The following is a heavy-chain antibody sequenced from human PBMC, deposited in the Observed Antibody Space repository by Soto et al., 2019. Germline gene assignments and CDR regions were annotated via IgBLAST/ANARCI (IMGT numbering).Heavy chain of an antibody. J-gene: IGHJ6*02. Sequence: PGESLKISCEGSGYSFTSYWISWVRQMPGKGREWMGRIDPSDSYTNYSPSFQGHVTISADKSISTAYLQWSSLKASDTAMYYCAIGGIGYCSSTSCLRHYYGMDVWGQGTTVTVS. CDR1: GYSFTSYW. V-gene: IGHV5-10-1*01. D-gene: IGHD2-2*01. CDR3: AIGGIGYCSSTSCLRHYYGMDV. CDR2: IDPSDSYT.